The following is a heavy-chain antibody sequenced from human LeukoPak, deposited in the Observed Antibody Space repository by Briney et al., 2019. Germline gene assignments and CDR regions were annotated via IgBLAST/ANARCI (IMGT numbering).Heavy chain of an antibody. CDR3: AVYCSGGSCFRN. Sequence: GGSLRLSCAASGFTFSSYWMSWVRQAPGKGLEWVANINQDGSEKYYVDSVKGRFTISRDNAKNTVYLQMNSLRVDDTAVYYCAVYCSGGSCFRNWGQGTLVTVSS. D-gene: IGHD2-15*01. CDR1: GFTFSSYW. V-gene: IGHV3-7*05. CDR2: INQDGSEK. J-gene: IGHJ4*02.